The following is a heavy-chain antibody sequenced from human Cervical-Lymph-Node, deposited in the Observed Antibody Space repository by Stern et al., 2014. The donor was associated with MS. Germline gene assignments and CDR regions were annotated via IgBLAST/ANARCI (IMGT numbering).Heavy chain of an antibody. D-gene: IGHD2-15*01. J-gene: IGHJ5*02. Sequence: QLQLQESGPGLVKPSETLSLTCTVSGGSFNNYYWSWIRQPPGKGLEWIGYIYQDGSTKYNPSLKSRVTISLHTSKKQFSPRLTSVTAADTAVYYCARVDDCSGGTCFSTSWFDPWGQGTLVTVSS. CDR1: GGSFNNYY. CDR2: IYQDGST. CDR3: ARVDDCSGGTCFSTSWFDP. V-gene: IGHV4-59*01.